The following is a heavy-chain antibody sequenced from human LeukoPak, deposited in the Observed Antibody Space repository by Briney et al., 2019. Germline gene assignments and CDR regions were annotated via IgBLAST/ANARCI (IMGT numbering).Heavy chain of an antibody. Sequence: GGSLRLSCAASGFTFSSYAMSWVRQAPGKGLEWVSAISDSGGSTYYADSVKGRFTISRDNSKNTLYLQMNSLRAEDTAVYYCAKDNDSGSYYYISSTVFDYWGQGTLVTVSS. CDR3: AKDNDSGSYYYISSTVFDY. J-gene: IGHJ4*02. D-gene: IGHD1-26*01. V-gene: IGHV3-23*01. CDR1: GFTFSSYA. CDR2: ISDSGGST.